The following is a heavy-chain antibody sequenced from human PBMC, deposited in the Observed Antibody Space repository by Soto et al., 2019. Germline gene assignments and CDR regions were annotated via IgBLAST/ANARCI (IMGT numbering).Heavy chain of an antibody. J-gene: IGHJ4*02. V-gene: IGHV3-48*03. Sequence: GSLRLSCAASGFTFSSYEMNWVRQAPGKGLEWVSYISSSGSTIYYADSVKGRFTISRDNAKNSLYPQMNSLGAEDTAVYYCVASSSSVDLDYWGQGTLVTVSS. CDR2: ISSSGSTI. D-gene: IGHD6-6*01. CDR1: GFTFSSYE. CDR3: VASSSSVDLDY.